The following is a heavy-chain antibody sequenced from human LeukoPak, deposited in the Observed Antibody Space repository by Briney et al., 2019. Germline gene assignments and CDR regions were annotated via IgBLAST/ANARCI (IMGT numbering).Heavy chain of an antibody. CDR1: GFTFSSYA. CDR2: ISGSGDNT. J-gene: IGHJ4*02. D-gene: IGHD3-22*01. CDR3: AKGSYYDSSGSFYFDY. Sequence: GGSLRLSCAASGFTFSSYAMSWVRQAAGKGLEWVSGISGSGDNTYYADSVKGRFTISRDNSKNTLYVQVNSQGTEDTAAYYCAKGSYYDSSGSFYFDYWGQGTLVTVSS. V-gene: IGHV3-23*01.